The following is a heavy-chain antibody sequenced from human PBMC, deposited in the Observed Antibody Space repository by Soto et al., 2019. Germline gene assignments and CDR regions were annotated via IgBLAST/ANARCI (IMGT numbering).Heavy chain of an antibody. J-gene: IGHJ3*02. CDR2: INHSGST. V-gene: IGHV4-34*01. D-gene: IGHD6-19*01. CDR3: ASTAVAGTKSAFDI. CDR1: GGSFSGYY. Sequence: QVQLQQWGAGLLKPSETLSLTCAVYGGSFSGYYWSWIRQPPGKGLEWIGEINHSGSTNYNPSLKSRVTISVDTSKNQFSLKLSSVTAADTAVYYCASTAVAGTKSAFDIRGQGTMVTVSS.